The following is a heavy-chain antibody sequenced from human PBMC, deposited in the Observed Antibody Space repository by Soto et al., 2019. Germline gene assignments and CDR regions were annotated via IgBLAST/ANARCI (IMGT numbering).Heavy chain of an antibody. J-gene: IGHJ6*02. Sequence: QVQLVESGGGVVQPGRSLRLSCAASGFTFSTYAMHWVRQAPGKGLEWVAVISDDGTKNSYADSVKGRFAVSRDNFRNTLYLHMNSLRGEDTAVYYCARIPLKSSSSGGYYYNGMDVWGQGTTVTVS. CDR1: GFTFSTYA. CDR2: ISDDGTKN. CDR3: ARIPLKSSSSGGYYYNGMDV. V-gene: IGHV3-30*09. D-gene: IGHD6-6*01.